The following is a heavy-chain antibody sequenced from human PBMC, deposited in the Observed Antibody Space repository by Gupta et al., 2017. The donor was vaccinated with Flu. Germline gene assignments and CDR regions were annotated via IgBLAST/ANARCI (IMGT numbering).Heavy chain of an antibody. Sequence: IRSGSYYWGWISQTPGKGLDWIGSIYYSESPYYNPSLKRRVTISVDGSKNQISMKVTSVTAADTAVYYCARLGYTSSWVDAWGQGTRVTVSS. J-gene: IGHJ5*02. D-gene: IGHD6-13*01. CDR3: ARLGYTSSWVDA. CDR1: IRSGSYY. V-gene: IGHV4-39*01. CDR2: IYYSESP.